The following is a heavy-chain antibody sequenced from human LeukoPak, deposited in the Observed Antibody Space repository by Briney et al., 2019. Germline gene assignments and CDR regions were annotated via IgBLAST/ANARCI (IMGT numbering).Heavy chain of an antibody. J-gene: IGHJ4*02. Sequence: SVKVSCKASGGTFSSYAISWVRQAPGQGLERMGGIIPIFGTANYAQKFQGRVTITTDESTSTAYMELSSLRSEDTAVYYCARDRVSYYYDSSGYPGSGYFDYWGQGTLVTVSS. D-gene: IGHD3-22*01. V-gene: IGHV1-69*05. CDR2: IIPIFGTA. CDR3: ARDRVSYYYDSSGYPGSGYFDY. CDR1: GGTFSSYA.